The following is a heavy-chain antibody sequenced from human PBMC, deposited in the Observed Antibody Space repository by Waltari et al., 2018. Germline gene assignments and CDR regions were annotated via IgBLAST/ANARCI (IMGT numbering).Heavy chain of an antibody. V-gene: IGHV3-7*01. CDR2: IRQDGIQT. Sequence: EVQLVESGGDLVQPGGSLRLSCAPSGFALGTYWMNWVRQAPGKGLEWVADIRQDGIQTSYVDSVKGRFTISRDNAKNSLYLQINSLRAEDTAMYYCAREGRLLGCFDLWGRGTLVTVSS. D-gene: IGHD3-10*01. CDR1: GFALGTYW. CDR3: AREGRLLGCFDL. J-gene: IGHJ2*01.